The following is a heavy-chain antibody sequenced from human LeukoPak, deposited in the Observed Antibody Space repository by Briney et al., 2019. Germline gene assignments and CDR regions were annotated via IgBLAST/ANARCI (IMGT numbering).Heavy chain of an antibody. D-gene: IGHD1-7*01. Sequence: SETLSLTCTVSGGSFSSYYWSWIRQPPGKGLEWIGYIYYSGSTYYNPSLKSRVTISVDTSKNQFSLKLSSVTAADTAVYYCAREVAGTTRGNWFDPWGQGTLVTVSS. CDR3: AREVAGTTRGNWFDP. CDR2: IYYSGST. CDR1: GGSFSSYY. V-gene: IGHV4-59*12. J-gene: IGHJ5*02.